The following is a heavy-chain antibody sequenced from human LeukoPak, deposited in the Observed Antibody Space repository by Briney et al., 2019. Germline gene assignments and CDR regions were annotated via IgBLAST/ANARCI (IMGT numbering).Heavy chain of an antibody. D-gene: IGHD6-19*01. J-gene: IGHJ4*02. CDR3: AKDVTSGWYGGNDY. Sequence: GGSLRLSCAASGFTFSSYGMHWVRQAPGKGLEWVAFIRYDGSNKYYADSVKGRFTISRDNSKNTLFLQMNSLRAEDTAVYYCAKDVTSGWYGGNDYWGQGTLVTVSS. CDR1: GFTFSSYG. V-gene: IGHV3-30*02. CDR2: IRYDGSNK.